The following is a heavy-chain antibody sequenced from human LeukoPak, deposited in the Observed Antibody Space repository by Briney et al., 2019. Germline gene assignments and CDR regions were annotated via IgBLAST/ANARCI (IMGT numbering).Heavy chain of an antibody. CDR3: ARASYYDSSGYDHDPYYYYMDV. CDR2: IYHSGST. Sequence: SETLSLTCAVSGGSISSSNWWGWVRQPPGKGLEWIGEIYHSGSTNYNPSLKSRVTISVDTSKNQFSLKLSSVTAADTAVYYCARASYYDSSGYDHDPYYYYMDVWGKGTTVTISS. CDR1: GGSISSSNW. V-gene: IGHV4-4*02. J-gene: IGHJ6*03. D-gene: IGHD3-22*01.